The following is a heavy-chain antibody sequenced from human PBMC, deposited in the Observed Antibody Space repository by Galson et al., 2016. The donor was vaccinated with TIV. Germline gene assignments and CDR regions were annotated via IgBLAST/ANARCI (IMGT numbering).Heavy chain of an antibody. V-gene: IGHV2-5*02. CDR3: ITEGATEHLH. CDR1: GFSLSTSGVG. D-gene: IGHD1-26*01. Sequence: PALVKPTQTLTLTCSFSGFSLSTSGVGVGWFRQPPGKALEWLAFIHWDDAERYSPSLLSRLTITKDTSKNQVVLTVINMDPLDTAVYFCITEGATEHLHWGKGTLVTVSS. CDR2: IHWDDAE. J-gene: IGHJ4*02.